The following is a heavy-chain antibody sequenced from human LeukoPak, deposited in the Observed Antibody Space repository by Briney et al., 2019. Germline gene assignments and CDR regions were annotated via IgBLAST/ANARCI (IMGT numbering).Heavy chain of an antibody. CDR1: GFTFRDYS. J-gene: IGHJ4*02. CDR2: IRGGSDFI. CDR3: ARDHAGIVLPAAVGAH. V-gene: IGHV3-21*01. D-gene: IGHD2-2*01. Sequence: GESLKISCAASGFTFRDYSMTWVRQAPGKGLEWVSSIRGGSDFIYHADSVKGRFTVSRDNAKNSLYLQMNSLRAEDTAVYYCARDHAGIVLPAAVGAHWGQGTLVTVSS.